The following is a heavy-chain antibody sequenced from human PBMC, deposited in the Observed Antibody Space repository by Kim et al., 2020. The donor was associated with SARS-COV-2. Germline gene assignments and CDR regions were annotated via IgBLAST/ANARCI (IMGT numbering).Heavy chain of an antibody. CDR2: IKADNGNT. CDR3: ARDKYKYERGGVAISFGMDV. CDR1: GYTFTNYA. Sequence: ASVKVSCKASGYTFTNYAMHWVRQAPGQRLEWMGWIKADNGNTKYSLKFQGRVTITRDTSASTAHMELSSLRSEDTALYYCARDKYKYERGGVAISFGMDVWGQGTTVTVSS. J-gene: IGHJ6*02. V-gene: IGHV1-3*01. D-gene: IGHD2-15*01.